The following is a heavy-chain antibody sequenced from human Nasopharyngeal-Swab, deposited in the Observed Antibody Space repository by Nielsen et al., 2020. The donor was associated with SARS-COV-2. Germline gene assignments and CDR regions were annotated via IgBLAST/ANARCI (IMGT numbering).Heavy chain of an antibody. J-gene: IGHJ6*03. CDR1: GFTFSSYG. Sequence: GESLKFSCAASGFTFSSYGMHWVRQAPGKGLEWVAFIRYDGSNKYYADFVKGRFTISRDNSKNTLYLQMNSLRAEDTAVYYCAKENWGGNMTYYYYYYMDVWGKGTTVTVSS. V-gene: IGHV3-30*02. D-gene: IGHD7-27*01. CDR3: AKENWGGNMTYYYYYYMDV. CDR2: IRYDGSNK.